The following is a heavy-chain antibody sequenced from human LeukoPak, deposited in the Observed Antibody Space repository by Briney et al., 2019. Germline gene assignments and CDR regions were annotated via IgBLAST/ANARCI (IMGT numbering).Heavy chain of an antibody. V-gene: IGHV3-30*18. J-gene: IGHJ4*02. CDR1: GFTFSGFD. D-gene: IGHD3-22*01. CDR3: VKDRYYYDTSGQLPDY. Sequence: PGGSLRLSCAASGFTFSGFDMHWVRQAPGKGLEWVAVISYDGTNKYYADSLKGRFTISRDNSKNTLYLQMNSLRAEDTAVYYCVKDRYYYDTSGQLPDYWGQGTLVTVSA. CDR2: ISYDGTNK.